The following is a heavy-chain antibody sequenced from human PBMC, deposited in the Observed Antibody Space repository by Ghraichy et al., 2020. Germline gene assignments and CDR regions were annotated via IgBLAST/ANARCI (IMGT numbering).Heavy chain of an antibody. CDR1: GGSFSGYY. J-gene: IGHJ4*02. D-gene: IGHD6-6*01. CDR3: ARGHRWSSSSSFGY. Sequence: SETLSLTCAVYGGSFSGYYWSWIRQPPGKGLEWIGEINHSGSTNYNPSLKSRVTISVDTSKNQFSLKLSSVTAADTAVYYCARGHRWSSSSSFGYWGQGTLVTVSS. CDR2: INHSGST. V-gene: IGHV4-34*01.